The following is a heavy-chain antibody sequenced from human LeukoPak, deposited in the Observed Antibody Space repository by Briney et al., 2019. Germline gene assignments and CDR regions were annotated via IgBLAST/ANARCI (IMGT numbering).Heavy chain of an antibody. CDR3: ARARSSGYYYYYYYMDV. D-gene: IGHD3-22*01. CDR1: GDSVSSNSAA. CDR2: TYYRSKWYN. V-gene: IGHV6-1*01. Sequence: SQTLSLTCAISGDSVSSNSAAWNWIRQSPSRGLEWLGRTYYRSKWYNDYAVSVKSRITINPDTSKNQFSLQLNSVTPEDTAVYYCARARSSGYYYYYYYMDVWGKGTTVTVSS. J-gene: IGHJ6*03.